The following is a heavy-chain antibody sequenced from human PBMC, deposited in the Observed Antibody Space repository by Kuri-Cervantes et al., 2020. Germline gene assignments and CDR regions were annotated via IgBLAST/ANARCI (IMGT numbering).Heavy chain of an antibody. V-gene: IGHV4-61*08. CDR1: GGSISSGGYY. CDR2: IYYSGST. D-gene: IGHD3-3*01. CDR3: ARSFSTGHITRRDAFDI. J-gene: IGHJ3*02. Sequence: SETLSLTCTVSGGSISSGGYYWSWIRQSPGRGLEWIGYIYYSGSTNYNPSLKSRVTISVDTSKNQFSLKLSSVTAADTAVYYCARSFSTGHITRRDAFDIWGQGTMVTVSS.